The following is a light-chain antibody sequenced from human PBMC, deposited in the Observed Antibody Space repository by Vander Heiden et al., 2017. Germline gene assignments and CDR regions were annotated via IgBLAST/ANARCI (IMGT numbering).Light chain of an antibody. J-gene: IGKJ3*01. Sequence: EIVLTQSPGTLSLSPGERATLPCRASQSVSSSYLAWYQQKPGQAPRLFIYGASSRATGIPDRFSGSGSGTDFTLTISRLEPEDFAVYYCQQYGSSPTFGPGTKVDIK. CDR1: QSVSSSY. CDR3: QQYGSSPT. CDR2: GAS. V-gene: IGKV3-20*01.